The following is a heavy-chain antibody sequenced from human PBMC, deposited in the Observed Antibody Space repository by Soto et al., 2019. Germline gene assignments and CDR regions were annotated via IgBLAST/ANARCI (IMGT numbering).Heavy chain of an antibody. CDR3: AREIPSPEIVGDPNWFDP. V-gene: IGHV1-18*01. CDR2: ISAYNGNT. J-gene: IGHJ5*02. D-gene: IGHD1-26*01. CDR1: GYTFTSYG. Sequence: ASVKVSCKASGYTFTSYGSSWVRQAPGQGLEWMGWISAYNGNTNYAQKLQGRVTMTTDTTTSTAYMELRSLRSDDTAVYYCAREIPSPEIVGDPNWFDPWGQGPLVTVSS.